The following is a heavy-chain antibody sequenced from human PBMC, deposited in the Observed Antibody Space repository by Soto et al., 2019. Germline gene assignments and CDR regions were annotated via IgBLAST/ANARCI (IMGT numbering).Heavy chain of an antibody. D-gene: IGHD1-7*01. Sequence: QAQLVQSGAEVKKPGASVKVSCKASGYTFITYDINCVRQAPGQGLEWMGWVNPHSGETEFAQKFQGRLTMTTNTSINTAYMELSNLRSEDTAMYYCARAEAWNFIYWVDPWGRGTLVTVAS. CDR2: VNPHSGET. CDR1: GYTFITYD. V-gene: IGHV1-8*01. J-gene: IGHJ5*02. CDR3: ARAEAWNFIYWVDP.